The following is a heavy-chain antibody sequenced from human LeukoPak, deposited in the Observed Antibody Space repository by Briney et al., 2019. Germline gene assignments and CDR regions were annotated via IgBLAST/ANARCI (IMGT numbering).Heavy chain of an antibody. CDR1: GGSISSYY. CDR3: ARGGSSGYYYVEGLCFDY. Sequence: SETLSLTCTVSGGSISSYYWSWIRQPPGKGLEWIGYIYYSGSTNYNPSLKSRVTISVDTSKNQFSLKLSSVTAADTAVCYCARGGSSGYYYVEGLCFDYWGQGTLVTVSS. J-gene: IGHJ4*02. V-gene: IGHV4-59*08. CDR2: IYYSGST. D-gene: IGHD3-22*01.